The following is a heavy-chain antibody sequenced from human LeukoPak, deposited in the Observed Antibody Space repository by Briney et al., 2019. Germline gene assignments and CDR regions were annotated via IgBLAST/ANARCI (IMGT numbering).Heavy chain of an antibody. Sequence: GGSLRLSCTASGFRFSTYAMSWVRQSPGKGLEWVSTIDNSDGTYCPDSVKGRFTISRDNSKNTLYLQMNSLRAEDTATYYCAKSRGSGTYYFDYWGQGTLVTVSS. CDR1: GFRFSTYA. CDR3: AKSRGSGTYYFDY. V-gene: IGHV3-23*01. D-gene: IGHD3-10*01. J-gene: IGHJ4*02. CDR2: IDNSDGT.